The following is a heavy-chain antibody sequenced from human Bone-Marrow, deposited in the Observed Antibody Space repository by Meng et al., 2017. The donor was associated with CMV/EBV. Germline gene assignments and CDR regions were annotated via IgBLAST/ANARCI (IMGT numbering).Heavy chain of an antibody. CDR2: IIPILGIA. Sequence: SVKVSCKASGGTFSSYAISWVRQAPGQGFEWMGGIIPILGIANYAQKFQGRVTITADKSTSTAYMELSSLRSEDTAVYYCARDRYCGGDCYHYYYGMDVWGQGTTVTVSS. J-gene: IGHJ6*02. D-gene: IGHD2-21*01. CDR3: ARDRYCGGDCYHYYYGMDV. V-gene: IGHV1-69*10. CDR1: GGTFSSYA.